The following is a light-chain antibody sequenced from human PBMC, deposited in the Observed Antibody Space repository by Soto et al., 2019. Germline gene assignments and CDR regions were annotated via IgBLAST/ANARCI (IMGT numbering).Light chain of an antibody. J-gene: IGKJ1*01. V-gene: IGKV3-15*01. CDR2: GAY. CDR3: QPYNNWPWT. Sequence: EIVITQSPATLSVSPGERYTLSCRASQSVSSYLAWYQQIPGQAPRLLIYGAYTRATGIPARFTGSGSGTEFTLTISSLQSEDFAVYYCQPYNNWPWTVGLGTKVDIK. CDR1: QSVSSY.